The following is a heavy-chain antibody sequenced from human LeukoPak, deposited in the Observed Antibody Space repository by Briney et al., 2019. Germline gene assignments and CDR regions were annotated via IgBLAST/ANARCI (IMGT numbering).Heavy chain of an antibody. CDR2: ISEGGTGT. CDR1: GFTFSSYA. J-gene: IGHJ5*02. Sequence: PGGSLRLSCAASGFTFSSYAMTWVRQAPGKGLEWISSISEGGTGTYYTNSVKGRFTISRDNSKNTLYLQMNSLRAEDTAVYYCAKKIAGSNNWFDPWGQGTLVTVSS. V-gene: IGHV3-23*01. D-gene: IGHD6-13*01. CDR3: AKKIAGSNNWFDP.